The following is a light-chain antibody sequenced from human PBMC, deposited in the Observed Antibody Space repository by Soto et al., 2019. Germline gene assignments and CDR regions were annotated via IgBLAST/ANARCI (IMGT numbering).Light chain of an antibody. J-gene: IGLJ3*02. CDR3: SSYTSSSSWV. CDR2: EVN. V-gene: IGLV2-8*01. Sequence: QSVLTQPPSASGSPGQSVAISCTGTSSDVGGYNYVSWYQQHPGKAPKLMIYEVNKRPSGVPDRFSGSKSGNTASLTVSGLQAEDEADYYCSSYTSSSSWVFGGGTKLTVL. CDR1: SSDVGGYNY.